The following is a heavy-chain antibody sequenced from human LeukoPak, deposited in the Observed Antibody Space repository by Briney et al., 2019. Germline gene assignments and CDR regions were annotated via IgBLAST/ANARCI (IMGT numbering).Heavy chain of an antibody. CDR3: ATDRGSGWYDY. J-gene: IGHJ4*02. Sequence: SETLSLTCTVSGGSISSYYWSWIRQPAGKGLEWIGRIHSNGNTNYNASLKSRITMSLDTSKNQFSLKLSSVTAADTAVYYCATDRGSGWYDYWGQGTLVTVSS. CDR2: IHSNGNT. CDR1: GGSISSYY. V-gene: IGHV4-4*07. D-gene: IGHD6-19*01.